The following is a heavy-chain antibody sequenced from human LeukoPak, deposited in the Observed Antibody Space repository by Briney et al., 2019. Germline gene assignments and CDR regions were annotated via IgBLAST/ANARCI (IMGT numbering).Heavy chain of an antibody. Sequence: GRSLRLSCAASGFTFDDYAMHWVRQAPGKGLEWVSGISWNSGSIGYADSVKGRFTISRDNAKNSLYLQMSSLRAEDTALYYCAKEVIVGNFDYWGQGTLVTVSS. CDR1: GFTFDDYA. D-gene: IGHD3-22*01. J-gene: IGHJ4*02. CDR3: AKEVIVGNFDY. CDR2: ISWNSGSI. V-gene: IGHV3-9*01.